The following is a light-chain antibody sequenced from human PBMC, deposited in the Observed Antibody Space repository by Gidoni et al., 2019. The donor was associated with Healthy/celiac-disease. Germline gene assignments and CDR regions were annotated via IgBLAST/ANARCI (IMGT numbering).Light chain of an antibody. Sequence: SSELTQDPAVFVALGQAVGITCQGNSLRSYYASWYQQKPGQAPVLVLYGKNNRPSGIPDRFSGSSSGNTASLTITGAQAEDEADYYCNSRDSSAHVGFGGGTKLTVL. CDR3: NSRDSSAHVG. J-gene: IGLJ2*01. CDR2: GKN. V-gene: IGLV3-19*01. CDR1: SLRSYY.